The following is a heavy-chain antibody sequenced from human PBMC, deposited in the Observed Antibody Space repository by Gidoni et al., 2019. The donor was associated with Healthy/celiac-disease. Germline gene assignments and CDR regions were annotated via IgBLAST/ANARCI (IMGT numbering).Heavy chain of an antibody. D-gene: IGHD2-15*01. Sequence: QVQLQESGPGLVKPSETLSLTCTVSVGSISSYYWSWIRQPPGKGLEWIGYIYYSGSTNYNPSLKSRVTISVDTSKNQFSLKLSSVTAADTAVYYCARVLTQGYYYYYYMDVWGKGTTVTVSS. J-gene: IGHJ6*03. CDR2: IYYSGST. CDR3: ARVLTQGYYYYYYMDV. V-gene: IGHV4-59*01. CDR1: VGSISSYY.